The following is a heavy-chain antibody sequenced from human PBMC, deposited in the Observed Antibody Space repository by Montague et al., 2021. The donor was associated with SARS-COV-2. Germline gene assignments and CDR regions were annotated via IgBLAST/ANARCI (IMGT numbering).Heavy chain of an antibody. D-gene: IGHD3-9*01. CDR3: ARQLRYYDWRADY. V-gene: IGHV4-34*01. Sequence: SETLSLTCAVYRGSFSDYYWTWIRQSPEKGLEWIGEISHSADTNYNPSLNSRVSMSMDTSNNQFSLRLDSVTAADTAVYYCARQLRYYDWRADYWGQGTLVSVSS. J-gene: IGHJ4*02. CDR1: RGSFSDYY. CDR2: ISHSADT.